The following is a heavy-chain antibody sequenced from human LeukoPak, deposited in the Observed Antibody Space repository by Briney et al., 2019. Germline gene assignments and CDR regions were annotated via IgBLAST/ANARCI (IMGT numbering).Heavy chain of an antibody. CDR2: ISGSGDNT. J-gene: IGHJ4*02. D-gene: IGHD4-17*01. CDR1: GFTFSSYA. CDR3: AKGRGTAVTSAANY. Sequence: GGSLRLSCAASGFTFSSYAMSWVRQAPGKGLEWVSSISGSGDNTYYADSVKDRFSISRDNSKTTVSLQMNSLRAEDTAVYYSAKGRGTAVTSAANYWGQGTLVTVSS. V-gene: IGHV3-23*01.